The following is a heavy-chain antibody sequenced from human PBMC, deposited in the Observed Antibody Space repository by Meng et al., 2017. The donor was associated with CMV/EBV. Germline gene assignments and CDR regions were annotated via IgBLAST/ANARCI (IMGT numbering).Heavy chain of an antibody. CDR1: YFSGYY. J-gene: IGHJ4*02. CDR2: INHSGST. D-gene: IGHD3-22*01. V-gene: IGHV4-34*01. CDR3: ARGDYYDSSGYYLRTLFDY. Sequence: YFSGYYWSWIRQPPGKGLEWIGEINHSGSTNYNPSLKSRVTISVDTSKNQFSLKLSSVTAADTAVYYCARGDYYDSSGYYLRTLFDYWGQGTLVTVSS.